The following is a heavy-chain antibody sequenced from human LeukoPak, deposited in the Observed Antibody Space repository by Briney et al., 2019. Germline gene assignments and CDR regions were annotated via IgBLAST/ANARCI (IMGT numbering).Heavy chain of an antibody. CDR3: ARDGGRGNL. V-gene: IGHV4-31*03. J-gene: IGHJ4*02. Sequence: PSKTQSLTSTVSGSTITSGGYYWSLIGHHPGKGLEWIGYIYYSGSTYYNPSLKSRVTISVDTSKNQFSLKLSSVTAADTAVYYCARDGGRGNLWGQGTLVTVSS. CDR1: GSTITSGGYY. D-gene: IGHD1-1*01. CDR2: IYYSGST.